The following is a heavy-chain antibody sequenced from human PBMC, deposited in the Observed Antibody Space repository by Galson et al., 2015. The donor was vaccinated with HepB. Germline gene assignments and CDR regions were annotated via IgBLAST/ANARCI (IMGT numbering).Heavy chain of an antibody. Sequence: SLRLSCAASRFTFSPYAMHWVRQAPGKGLEWLSFISSDGGSTYYTDSVKGRFTISRDNSKNTLYLQMDSLRVEDTATYYCATPYHTGDFDFWGQGTLVTVSS. CDR1: RFTFSPYA. D-gene: IGHD3-3*01. V-gene: IGHV3-30*14. CDR2: ISSDGGST. CDR3: ATPYHTGDFDF. J-gene: IGHJ4*02.